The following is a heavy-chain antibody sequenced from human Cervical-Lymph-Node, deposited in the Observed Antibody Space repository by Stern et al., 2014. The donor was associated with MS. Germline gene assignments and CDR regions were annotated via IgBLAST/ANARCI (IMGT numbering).Heavy chain of an antibody. J-gene: IGHJ4*02. D-gene: IGHD6-13*01. Sequence: ESGPTLVKPTQTLTLTCTFSGFSLNSSGVGVGWIRQAPGKALGWLALIYWDDDERYSPPLRSRLTITKDTSKNQVVLTMTDMDPVDTATYYCAREIAAVVPFDYWGQGTLVTVSS. V-gene: IGHV2-5*02. CDR3: AREIAAVVPFDY. CDR2: IYWDDDE. CDR1: GFSLNSSGVG.